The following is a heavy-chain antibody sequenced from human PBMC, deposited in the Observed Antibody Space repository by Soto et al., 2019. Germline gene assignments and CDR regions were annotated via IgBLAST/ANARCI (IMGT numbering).Heavy chain of an antibody. Sequence: QVELQESGPGLVKPSQTLSLTCTVSGGSLSSGDYYWSWIRQPPGKGLEWIGYIYYSGSTNYNPSLKSRVAMSVNTSKNQFSLKLRSVTAADRAVYYCARDPYGSGDDFDYWGQGILVTVSS. V-gene: IGHV4-30-4*01. CDR1: GGSLSSGDYY. J-gene: IGHJ4*02. CDR2: IYYSGST. D-gene: IGHD3-10*01. CDR3: ARDPYGSGDDFDY.